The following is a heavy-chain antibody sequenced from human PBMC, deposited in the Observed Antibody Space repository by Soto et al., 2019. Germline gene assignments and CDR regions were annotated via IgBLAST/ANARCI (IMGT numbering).Heavy chain of an antibody. Sequence: HPVGSLRLSCAASWFTVSSNYMSWVRQAPGKGLEWVSVIYSGGSTHYADSVKGRFTISRDNSKNTLYLQMNSLRAEDTAVYYCARAPSSSWPYYYGMDVWGQGTTVTVSS. D-gene: IGHD6-13*01. CDR3: ARAPSSSWPYYYGMDV. J-gene: IGHJ6*02. V-gene: IGHV3-53*01. CDR2: IYSGGST. CDR1: WFTVSSNY.